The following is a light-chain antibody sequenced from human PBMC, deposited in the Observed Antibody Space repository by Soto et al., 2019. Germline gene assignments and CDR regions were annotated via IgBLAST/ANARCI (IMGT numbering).Light chain of an antibody. J-gene: IGKJ4*01. CDR2: GAS. Sequence: EIEMTQSPATLSVSPGERATLTCWASQSVDTRLAWYQQKPGQAPRRLVYGASTRATGIPSRFSGSGSGTEFTLTISSLQSEDFAVYYCQQYKRWPLTFGGGTKVETK. CDR1: QSVDTR. CDR3: QQYKRWPLT. V-gene: IGKV3-15*01.